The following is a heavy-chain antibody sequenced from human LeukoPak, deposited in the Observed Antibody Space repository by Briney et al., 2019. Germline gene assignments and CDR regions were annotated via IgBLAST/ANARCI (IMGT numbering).Heavy chain of an antibody. J-gene: IGHJ4*02. V-gene: IGHV3-48*03. CDR3: AREIVSAVAGNFDY. CDR1: GFTFSSYE. D-gene: IGHD6-19*01. CDR2: ISRSGSTR. Sequence: GGSLRLSCAASGFTFSSYEMNWDRQAPGKGLEWVSYISRSGSTRTYADSVKGRFTISRDNAQNSLYLEMNCLRAEDTAVYYCAREIVSAVAGNFDYWGQGTLVTVSS.